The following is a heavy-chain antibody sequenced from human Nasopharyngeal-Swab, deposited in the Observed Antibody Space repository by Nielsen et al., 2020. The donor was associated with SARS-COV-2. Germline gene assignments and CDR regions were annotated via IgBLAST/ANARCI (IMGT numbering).Heavy chain of an antibody. D-gene: IGHD4-23*01. Sequence: GGSLRLSCAASGFTFSSYGMHWVRQAPGKGLEGVAVISYDGSNKYYADSVKGRFTISRDNSKNTLYLQMNSLRAEDTAVYYCAKDEGVGGYSYYYYYYGMDVWGQGTTVTVSS. J-gene: IGHJ6*02. CDR3: AKDEGVGGYSYYYYYYGMDV. V-gene: IGHV3-30*18. CDR1: GFTFSSYG. CDR2: ISYDGSNK.